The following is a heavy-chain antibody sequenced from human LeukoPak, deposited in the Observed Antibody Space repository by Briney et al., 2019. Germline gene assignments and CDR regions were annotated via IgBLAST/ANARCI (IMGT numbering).Heavy chain of an antibody. CDR3: AKEALSGSGSYSFDY. Sequence: PGGSLRLSCAAFGFTFSSYGMHWVRQAPGKGLEWVAVISYDGSNKYYADSVKGRFTISRDNSKNTLYLQMNSLRAEDTAVYYCAKEALSGSGSYSFDYWGQGTLVTVSS. D-gene: IGHD3-10*01. J-gene: IGHJ4*02. V-gene: IGHV3-30*18. CDR1: GFTFSSYG. CDR2: ISYDGSNK.